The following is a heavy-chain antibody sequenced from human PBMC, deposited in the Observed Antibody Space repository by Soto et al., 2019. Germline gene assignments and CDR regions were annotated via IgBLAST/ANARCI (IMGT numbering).Heavy chain of an antibody. Sequence: GASVKVSCKASEYTFTNYALHWVRQAPGQGLEWMGWINAGNGNTKYSQKFQGRVTITRDTSASTAYMELSSLRSEDTAVYYCARDILFDYWGQGTLVTVSS. CDR1: EYTFTNYA. D-gene: IGHD2-15*01. J-gene: IGHJ4*02. CDR3: ARDILFDY. V-gene: IGHV1-3*01. CDR2: INAGNGNT.